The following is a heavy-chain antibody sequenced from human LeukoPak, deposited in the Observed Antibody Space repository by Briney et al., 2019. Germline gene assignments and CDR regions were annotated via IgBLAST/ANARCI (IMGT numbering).Heavy chain of an antibody. V-gene: IGHV4-59*08. D-gene: IGHD1-26*01. Sequence: PSETLSLTCTVSGGSISTYYWSWIRRPPGKQLEWIGYISYGGATSYNPSLKRRVTISVNSPKNYFSLRLTSLTAADTALYYCARHGGTIDYFDYWGPGSLVTVSS. CDR2: ISYGGAT. J-gene: IGHJ4*02. CDR1: GGSISTYY. CDR3: ARHGGTIDYFDY.